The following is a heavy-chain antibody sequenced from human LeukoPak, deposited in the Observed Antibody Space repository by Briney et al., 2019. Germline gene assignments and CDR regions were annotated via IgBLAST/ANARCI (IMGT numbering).Heavy chain of an antibody. CDR1: GYTFTNYY. V-gene: IGHV1-2*02. CDR3: TRALRHTSSSGWFDP. CDR2: VDPNNGAT. J-gene: IGHJ5*02. D-gene: IGHD6-6*01. Sequence: GASVKVSCKTSGYTFTNYYIHWVRQAPGQGLEWMGWVDPNNGATNYARKLQGRVTMTRDTSVSTVYTELSRLTSDDTAVYYCTRALRHTSSSGWFDPWGQGSLVTVSS.